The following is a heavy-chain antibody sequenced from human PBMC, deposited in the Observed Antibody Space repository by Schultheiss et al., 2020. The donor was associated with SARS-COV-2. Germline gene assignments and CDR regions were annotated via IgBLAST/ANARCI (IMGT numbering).Heavy chain of an antibody. J-gene: IGHJ6*02. V-gene: IGHV3-33*01. CDR2: IWYDGSNK. CDR3: ARGGGQLLFGDYYYGMDV. D-gene: IGHD2-2*01. Sequence: GGSLRLSCAASGFTFSSYGMHWVRQAPGKGLEWVAVIWYDGSNKYYADSVKGRFTISRDNSKNTLYLQMNSLRAEDTAVYYCARGGGQLLFGDYYYGMDVWGRGTTVTVAS. CDR1: GFTFSSYG.